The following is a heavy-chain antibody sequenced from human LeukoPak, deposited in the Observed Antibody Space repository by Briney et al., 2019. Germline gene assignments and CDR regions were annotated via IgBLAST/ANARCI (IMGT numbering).Heavy chain of an antibody. V-gene: IGHV4-39*01. J-gene: IGHJ4*02. D-gene: IGHD2-21*02. CDR3: ARIVVVTAKRRFDY. CDR1: GGSISSRNYY. CDR2: IYYSGSA. Sequence: SETLSPTRTVSGGSISSRNYYWGWIRQPPGKGLEWIGRIYYSGSAYYNPSLKSRVTMSVHTSKNQFSLKLNSVTAADTAVYYCARIVVVTAKRRFDYWGQGTLVTVSS.